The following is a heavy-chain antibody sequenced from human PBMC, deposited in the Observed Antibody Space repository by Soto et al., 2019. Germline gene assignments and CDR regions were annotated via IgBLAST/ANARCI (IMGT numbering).Heavy chain of an antibody. V-gene: IGHV1-69*01. CDR2: IIPIFGTA. D-gene: IGHD3-22*01. J-gene: IGHJ4*02. CDR1: GGTFSRHA. Sequence: QVQLVQSGAELRKPGSSVKVSCKASGGTFSRHAISWVRQAPGQGLEWMGGIIPIFGTANHAQKFQGRVRIIADESTSTVYMELSSLRSEDTAMYYCARGWGYDSNDYYYAYWGQGTLVIVSS. CDR3: ARGWGYDSNDYYYAY.